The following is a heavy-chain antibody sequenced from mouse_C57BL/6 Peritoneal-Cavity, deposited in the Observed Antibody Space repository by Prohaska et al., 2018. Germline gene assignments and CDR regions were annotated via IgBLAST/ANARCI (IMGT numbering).Heavy chain of an antibody. V-gene: IGHV11-2*01. Sequence: EVQLLETGGGLVQPGGSRGLSCEGSGFTFSGFWMSWVRQTPGKTLEWIGDINSDGSAINYAPSIKDRFTIFRDNDKSTLYLQMSNVRSEDTATYFCMRYGSYWYFDVWGTGTTVTGSS. CDR2: INSDGSAI. J-gene: IGHJ1*03. CDR3: MRYGSYWYFDV. CDR1: GFTFSGFW.